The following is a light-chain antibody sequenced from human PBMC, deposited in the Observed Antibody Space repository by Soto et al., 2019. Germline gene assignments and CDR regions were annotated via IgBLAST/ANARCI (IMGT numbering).Light chain of an antibody. CDR2: GAS. V-gene: IGKV3-15*01. CDR1: QSVGNK. CDR3: QQYNNWPRT. Sequence: EIVMTQSPATLSVSPGERVTLSCRASQSVGNKLAWYQQKPGQAPGLLIYGASTRAADIPARFSGSGSGTEFTLTISSLQSEDFAVYYCQQYNNWPRTFGQGTKVEIK. J-gene: IGKJ1*01.